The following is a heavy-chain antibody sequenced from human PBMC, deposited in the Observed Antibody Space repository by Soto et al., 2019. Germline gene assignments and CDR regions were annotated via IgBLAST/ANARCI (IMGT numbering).Heavy chain of an antibody. V-gene: IGHV3-72*01. CDR1: GFTLSDHY. CDR3: ARELGGASGCEYCAY. D-gene: IGHD3-16*01. J-gene: IGHJ4*02. Sequence: EVQLVESGGGLVQPGGSLRLSCVVSGFTLSDHYMDWVRKAPGKGLEWVGRIRTKASSYTTEYAASVMGRFTISRDDSTNSVFMQMNCLRTDGTAVYYCARELGGASGCEYCAYWGQGTLVTVSS. CDR2: IRTKASSYTT.